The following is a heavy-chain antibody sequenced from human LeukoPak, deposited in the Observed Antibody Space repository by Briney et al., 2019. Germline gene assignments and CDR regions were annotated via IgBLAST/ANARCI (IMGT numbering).Heavy chain of an antibody. V-gene: IGHV3-23*03. Sequence: GGTLRLSCATSGFTFSTYDMSWIRQAPGKGLEWVSLITYQSTTYYADSVKGRFTIARDNSRETLYLQINSLRVEDTAVYYCAKDFRHDSSGFFRGWGQGTLVTVSS. J-gene: IGHJ4*02. CDR1: GFTFSTYD. CDR2: ITYQSTT. CDR3: AKDFRHDSSGFFRG. D-gene: IGHD3-22*01.